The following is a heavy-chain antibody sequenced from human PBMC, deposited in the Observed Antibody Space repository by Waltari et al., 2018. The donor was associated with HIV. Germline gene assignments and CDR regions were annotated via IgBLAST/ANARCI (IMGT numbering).Heavy chain of an antibody. CDR1: GFTFSGYC. J-gene: IGHJ6*02. CDR2: ISSSSSYI. V-gene: IGHV3-21*01. CDR3: ARDLRLRSPTYGMDV. Sequence: EVQLVESGGGLVKPGGSLRLSCAASGFTFSGYCVHWVRQAPGKGLEWVSSISSSSSYISYADSVKGRFTISRDNAKNSLYLQMNSLRAEDTAVYYCARDLRLRSPTYGMDVWGQGTTVTVSS. D-gene: IGHD3-16*01.